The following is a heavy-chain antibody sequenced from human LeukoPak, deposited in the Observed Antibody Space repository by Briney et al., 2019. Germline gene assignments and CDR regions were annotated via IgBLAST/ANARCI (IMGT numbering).Heavy chain of an antibody. CDR3: ARGVVGYYYDSSGYTY. V-gene: IGHV4-34*01. D-gene: IGHD3-22*01. CDR2: INHSGST. Sequence: PSETLSLTCAVYGGSFSGYYWSWIRQPPGKGLEWSGEINHSGSTNYNPSLKSRVTISVDTSKNQFSLKLSSVTAADTAVYYCARGVVGYYYDSSGYTYWGQGTLVTVSS. CDR1: GGSFSGYY. J-gene: IGHJ4*02.